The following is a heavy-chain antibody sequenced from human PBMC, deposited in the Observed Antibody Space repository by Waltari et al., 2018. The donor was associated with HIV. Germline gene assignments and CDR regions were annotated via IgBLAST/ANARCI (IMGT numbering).Heavy chain of an antibody. CDR1: GDTFTSFD. CDR3: ARGQNWGASYWYFDL. V-gene: IGHV1-8*01. CDR2: MSPNSGNT. Sequence: QVQLVQSGAEVKKPGASVKVSCKASGDTFTSFDISWVRQATGHGLEWMGWMSPNSGNTGYAQKFQGRITMTRDTPTGTAYMELSSLRSEDTAVYYCARGQNWGASYWYFDLWGRGTLVTVSS. D-gene: IGHD7-27*01. J-gene: IGHJ2*01.